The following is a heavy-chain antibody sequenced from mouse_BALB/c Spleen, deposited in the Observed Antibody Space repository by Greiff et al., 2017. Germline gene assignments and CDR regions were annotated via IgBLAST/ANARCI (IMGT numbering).Heavy chain of an antibody. D-gene: IGHD1-2*01. Sequence: EVQGVESGGGLVKPGGSLKLSCAASGFTFSSYAMSWVRQTPEKRLEWVASISSGGSTYYPDSVKGRFTISRDNARNILYLQMSSLRSEDTAMYYCARVLYGSYAMDYWGQGTSVTVSS. CDR1: GFTFSSYA. CDR3: ARVLYGSYAMDY. V-gene: IGHV5-6-5*01. J-gene: IGHJ4*01. CDR2: ISSGGST.